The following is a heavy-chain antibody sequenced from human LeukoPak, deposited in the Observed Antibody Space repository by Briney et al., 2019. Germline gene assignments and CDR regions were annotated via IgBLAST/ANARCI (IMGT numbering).Heavy chain of an antibody. CDR1: GFTFSSYW. V-gene: IGHV3-7*01. Sequence: GSLRISCVASGFTFSSYWMTWVRQAPGKGLEWLANIKEDGSIQYYLDSMRGRFTISRDNAKTSVYLQLNSLRADDTAVYYCARDVWTGVAVSDYWGQGTLVTVSS. D-gene: IGHD6-19*01. J-gene: IGHJ4*02. CDR3: ARDVWTGVAVSDY. CDR2: IKEDGSIQ.